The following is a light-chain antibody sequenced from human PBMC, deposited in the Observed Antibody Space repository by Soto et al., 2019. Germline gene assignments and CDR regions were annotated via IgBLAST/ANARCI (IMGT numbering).Light chain of an antibody. Sequence: QSALTQPASVSGSPGQSITISCTGASSDVGAYNYVSWYQQHPGKAPILMICDVSNRPSGVSNRFSGSKSGNTASLTISGHQAEDEAEYYFSSYTSSSTLVFGTGTKLNVL. CDR2: DVS. J-gene: IGLJ1*01. CDR1: SSDVGAYNY. CDR3: SSYTSSSTLV. V-gene: IGLV2-14*01.